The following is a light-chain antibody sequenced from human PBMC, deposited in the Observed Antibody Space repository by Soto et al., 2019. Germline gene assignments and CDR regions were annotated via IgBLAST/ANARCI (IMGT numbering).Light chain of an antibody. Sequence: DIQMTQSPTSLSASVGDKVTVTCRANRNINGFLQWYQQKAGKAPKLLIYAESSLQSGVPSRFSGSGSGTDFTLTISSLQPEDFATYYCQQSYSTPYTFGQGTKLDIK. CDR3: QQSYSTPYT. CDR2: AES. CDR1: RNINGF. J-gene: IGKJ2*01. V-gene: IGKV1-39*01.